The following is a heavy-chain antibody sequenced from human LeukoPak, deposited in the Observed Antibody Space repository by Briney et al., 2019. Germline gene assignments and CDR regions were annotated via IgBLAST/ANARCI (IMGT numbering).Heavy chain of an antibody. J-gene: IGHJ4*02. V-gene: IGHV3-48*03. CDR3: ARGLAVAGTGEY. D-gene: IGHD6-19*01. CDR1: GFTFSSYE. Sequence: PGGSLRLSCAASGFTFSSYEMNWVRQAPGKGLEWVSYISSSGSTIYYADSVKGRFTISRDNAKNSLYLQMYSLRAEDTAVYYCARGLAVAGTGEYWGQGTLVTVSS. CDR2: ISSSGSTI.